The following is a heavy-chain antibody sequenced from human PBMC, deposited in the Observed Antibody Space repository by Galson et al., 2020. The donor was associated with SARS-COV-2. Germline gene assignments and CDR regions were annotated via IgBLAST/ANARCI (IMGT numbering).Heavy chain of an antibody. V-gene: IGHV3-7*01. CDR3: ARDRLPGRLYTSGLFDY. CDR2: IKQDGSEK. CDR1: GFTFSSYW. Sequence: EGSLRLSCAASGFTFSSYWMSWVRQAPGKGLEWVANIKQDGSEKYYVDSVKGRFTISRDNAKNSLYLQMNSLRAEDTAVYYCARDRLPGRLYTSGLFDYWGQGTLVTVSS. J-gene: IGHJ4*02. D-gene: IGHD2-8*01.